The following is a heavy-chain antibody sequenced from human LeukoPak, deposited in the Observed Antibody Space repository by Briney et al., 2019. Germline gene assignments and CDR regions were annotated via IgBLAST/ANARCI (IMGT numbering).Heavy chain of an antibody. V-gene: IGHV4-4*07. CDR1: GGSISSYY. Sequence: SETLSLTCTVSGGSISSYYWSWIRQPAGKGLEWIGRIYTSGSTNYNPSLKSRVTMSVDTSKDQFSLKLSSVTAADTAVYYCARIRDSSGYYLGAFDIWGQGTTVTVSS. CDR2: IYTSGST. D-gene: IGHD3-22*01. J-gene: IGHJ3*02. CDR3: ARIRDSSGYYLGAFDI.